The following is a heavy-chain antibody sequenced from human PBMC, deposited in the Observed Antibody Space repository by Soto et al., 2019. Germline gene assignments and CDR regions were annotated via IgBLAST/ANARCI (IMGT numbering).Heavy chain of an antibody. CDR1: GYTLTELS. CDR3: ATPTNTPYSSSSRSYYFDY. Sequence: ASVKVSCKVSGYTLTELSMHWVRQAPGKGLEWMGGFDPEDGETIYAQKYQGRVTMTEDTSTDTAYKELSSLRSEDTAVYYCATPTNTPYSSSSRSYYFDYWGQGTLVTVSS. J-gene: IGHJ4*02. V-gene: IGHV1-24*01. CDR2: FDPEDGET. D-gene: IGHD6-13*01.